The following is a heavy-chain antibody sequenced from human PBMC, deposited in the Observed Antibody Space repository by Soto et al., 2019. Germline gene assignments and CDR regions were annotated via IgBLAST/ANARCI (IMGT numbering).Heavy chain of an antibody. CDR2: IYHSGST. CDR3: ASADGSGYYYYYGMDV. CDR1: GGSISSGGYS. D-gene: IGHD3-10*01. J-gene: IGHJ6*02. Sequence: PSETLSLTCAVSGGSISSGGYSWSLIRQPPGKGLEWIGEIYHSGSTNYNPSLKSRVTISVDKSKNQFSLKLSSVTAADTAVYYCASADGSGYYYYYGMDVWGQGTTVTVSS. V-gene: IGHV4-30-2*01.